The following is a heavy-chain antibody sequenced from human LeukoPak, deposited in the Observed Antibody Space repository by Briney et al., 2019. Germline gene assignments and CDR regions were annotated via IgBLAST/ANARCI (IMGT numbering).Heavy chain of an antibody. D-gene: IGHD2-2*01. CDR2: ISGSGGST. J-gene: IGHJ3*02. CDR3: ARLQLALGAFDI. Sequence: GGSLRLSCAASGFTFSSYAMSWVRQAPGKGLEWVSAISGSGGSTYYADSVKGRFTISRDNSKNTLYLQMNSLRAEDTAVYYCARLQLALGAFDIWGQGTMVTVSS. V-gene: IGHV3-23*01. CDR1: GFTFSSYA.